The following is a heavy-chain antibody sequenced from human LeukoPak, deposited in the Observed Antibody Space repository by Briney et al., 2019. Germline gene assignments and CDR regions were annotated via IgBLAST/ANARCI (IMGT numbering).Heavy chain of an antibody. J-gene: IGHJ3*02. CDR2: ISYDGSNK. CDR1: GFTFSSYG. D-gene: IGHD3-16*01. Sequence: GGSLRLSCAASGFTFSSYGMHWVRQAPGKGLEWVAVISYDGSNKYYADSVKGRFTISRDNSKNTLYLQMNSLRAEDTAVYYCAKASIMITFGGAPSLIIDAFDIWGQGTMVTVSS. CDR3: AKASIMITFGGAPSLIIDAFDI. V-gene: IGHV3-30*18.